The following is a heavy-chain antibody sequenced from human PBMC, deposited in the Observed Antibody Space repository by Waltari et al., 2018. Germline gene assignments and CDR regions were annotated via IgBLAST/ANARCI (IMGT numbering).Heavy chain of an antibody. CDR3: ARDSSAWSRDY. V-gene: IGHV3-23*03. CDR2: IQTGGRDT. Sequence: EVQLLESGGGLVQPGGSLTLSCVASGFTFTPFGMTWVRQPPGKGWEWVAFIQTGGRDTNYGDAVKGRFTVSRDDSKNTVYLQMNSLRAEDTAVYYCARDSSAWSRDYWGQGTLVTVSS. J-gene: IGHJ4*02. D-gene: IGHD6-19*01. CDR1: GFTFTPFG.